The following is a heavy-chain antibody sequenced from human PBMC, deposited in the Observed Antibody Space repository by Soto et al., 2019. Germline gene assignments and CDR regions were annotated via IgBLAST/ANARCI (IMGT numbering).Heavy chain of an antibody. CDR2: IIPILGIA. CDR1: GGTISSYT. V-gene: IGHV1-69*04. J-gene: IGHJ6*02. CDR3: ARDGGLVDTLQDYGMDV. Sequence: RASVKVSCKASGGTISSYTVGWGLQAPGQGLEWMGRIIPILGIANYAQKFQGRVTITADKSTSTAYMELSSLRSEDTAVYYCARDGGLVDTLQDYGMDVWGQGTTVTVSS. D-gene: IGHD5-18*01.